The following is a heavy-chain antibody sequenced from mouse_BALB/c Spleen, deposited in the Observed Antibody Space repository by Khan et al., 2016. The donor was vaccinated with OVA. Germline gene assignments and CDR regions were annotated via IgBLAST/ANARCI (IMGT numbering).Heavy chain of an antibody. D-gene: IGHD2-10*01. Sequence: VQLQESGPGLVAPSQSLSITCTVSGFSLTGYGVNWVRQPPGKGLEWLGMIWGDGRTDYNSALKSRLNLNKDNYQSQVFLKMNSLQTDDTARYYCARAYYGNYREAMDYWGQGTSVTVSS. V-gene: IGHV2-6-7*01. CDR2: IWGDGRT. CDR3: ARAYYGNYREAMDY. CDR1: GFSLTGYG. J-gene: IGHJ4*01.